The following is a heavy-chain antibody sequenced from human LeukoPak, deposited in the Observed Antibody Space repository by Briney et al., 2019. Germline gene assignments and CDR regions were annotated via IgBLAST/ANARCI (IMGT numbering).Heavy chain of an antibody. V-gene: IGHV4-39*07. D-gene: IGHD2-15*01. Sequence: SQTLSLTCTVSGGSISSGSYYWGWIRQPPGKGLEWSGSIYYSGSTYYNPSLKSRVTISVDTSKNQFSLKLSSVTAADTAVYYCARLNAEGYCSGGSCYQNYYYYYMDVWGKGSTVTVSS. CDR3: ARLNAEGYCSGGSCYQNYYYYYMDV. CDR1: GGSISSGSYY. J-gene: IGHJ6*03. CDR2: IYYSGST.